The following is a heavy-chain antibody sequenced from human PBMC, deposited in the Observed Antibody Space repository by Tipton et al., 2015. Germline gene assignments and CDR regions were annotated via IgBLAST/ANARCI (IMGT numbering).Heavy chain of an antibody. J-gene: IGHJ2*01. CDR2: MSYDGSNK. Sequence: SLRLSCAASGFTFSSYDIHWVRQAPGKGLEWVAVMSYDGSNKYYADSVKGRFTISRDNYKNTLYLQMNSLRVDDTAVYYCARFTYFDLWGRGTLVTVSS. V-gene: IGHV3-30*03. CDR3: ARFTYFDL. CDR1: GFTFSSYD.